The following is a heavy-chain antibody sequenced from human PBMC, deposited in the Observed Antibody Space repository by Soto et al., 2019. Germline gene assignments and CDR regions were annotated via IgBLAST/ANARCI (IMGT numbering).Heavy chain of an antibody. CDR3: ARALPTSAAAGHFEY. Sequence: SETLSLTCTVSGGSISSYYWSWIRLPPGKGLEWIGYIYYSGSTNYNPFLKSRVTMSVDMSKNQFSLTLSSVTAADTAVYYCARALPTSAAAGHFEYWGQGTLVTVSS. D-gene: IGHD6-13*01. J-gene: IGHJ4*02. CDR2: IYYSGST. CDR1: GGSISSYY. V-gene: IGHV4-59*01.